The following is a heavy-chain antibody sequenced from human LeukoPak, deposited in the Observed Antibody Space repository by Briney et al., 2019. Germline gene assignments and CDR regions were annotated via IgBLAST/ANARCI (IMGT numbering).Heavy chain of an antibody. CDR2: IYYSGST. V-gene: IGHV4-39*01. CDR3: ARWFRGYRDAFDI. D-gene: IGHD5-18*01. CDR1: GGSISSSSYY. Sequence: PSETLSLTCTLSGGSISSSSYYWGWIRQPPGKWLEWIGSIYYSGSTYYNPSLKSRVTISVDTSKNQFSLKLTSVTAADTAMYYCARWFRGYRDAFDIWGQGTLVTVSS. J-gene: IGHJ3*02.